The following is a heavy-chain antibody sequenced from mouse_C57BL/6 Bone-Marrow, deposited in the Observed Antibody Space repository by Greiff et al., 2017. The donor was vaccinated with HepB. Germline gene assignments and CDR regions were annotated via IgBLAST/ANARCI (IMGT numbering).Heavy chain of an antibody. CDR3: ARSVDGYYPFAY. V-gene: IGHV1-4*01. D-gene: IGHD2-3*01. CDR1: GYTFTSYT. J-gene: IGHJ3*01. CDR2: INPSSGYT. Sequence: QVQLQQSGAELARPGASVKMSCKASGYTFTSYTMHWVKQRPGQGLEWIGYINPSSGYTKYNQKFKDKATLTADNSSSTAYMQLSSLTSEDSAVYYCARSVDGYYPFAYWGQGTLVTVSA.